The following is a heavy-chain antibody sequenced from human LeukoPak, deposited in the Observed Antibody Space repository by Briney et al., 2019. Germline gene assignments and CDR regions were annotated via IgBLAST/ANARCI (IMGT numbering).Heavy chain of an antibody. CDR2: VSGSGGST. CDR1: GFTLSVFA. CDR3: AKRTDVLTGYYNA. Sequence: GGSLRLSCAASGFTLSVFAMSGVRRASGRGLEWVSHVSGSGGSTYYADYVKGRFTISRDNSNNALYLQMNSLRGDDTAVYYWAKRTDVLTGYYNAWGLGTLVTVSS. V-gene: IGHV3-23*01. D-gene: IGHD3-9*01. J-gene: IGHJ5*02.